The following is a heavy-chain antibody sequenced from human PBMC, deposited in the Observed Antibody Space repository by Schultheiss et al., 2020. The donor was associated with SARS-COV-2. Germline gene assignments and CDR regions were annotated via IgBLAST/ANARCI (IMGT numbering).Heavy chain of an antibody. Sequence: GGSLRLSCAASGFTFSDHYMTWIRQAPGKGLEWVSAISGSGGSTYYADSVRGRFTISRDNAKNSLYLQMRILRAEDTAVYYCARVGRTYYGSGSPNWFDPWGQGTLVTVSS. V-gene: IGHV3-11*01. CDR3: ARVGRTYYGSGSPNWFDP. J-gene: IGHJ5*02. D-gene: IGHD3-10*01. CDR2: ISGSGGST. CDR1: GFTFSDHY.